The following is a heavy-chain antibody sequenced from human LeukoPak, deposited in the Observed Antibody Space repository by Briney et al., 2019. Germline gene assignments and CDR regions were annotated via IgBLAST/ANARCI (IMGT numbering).Heavy chain of an antibody. CDR1: GFTFSSYA. Sequence: AGGSLRLSCAASGFTFSSYAMHWGRQAPGRGLEWVAVISYDGNITYYTDSVKGRFTISRDNSKNTLYLQMNSLRAEDTAVYYCARDYLMGGTTGKAFDIWGQGTMVTISS. CDR3: ARDYLMGGTTGKAFDI. V-gene: IGHV3-30*04. J-gene: IGHJ3*02. CDR2: ISYDGNIT. D-gene: IGHD1-26*01.